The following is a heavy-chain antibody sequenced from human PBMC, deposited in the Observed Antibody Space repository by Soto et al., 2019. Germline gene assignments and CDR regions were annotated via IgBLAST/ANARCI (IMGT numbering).Heavy chain of an antibody. D-gene: IGHD2-15*01. CDR1: GFTFRDYY. CDR3: ARAYSDAFGI. J-gene: IGHJ3*02. CDR2: ISSSGTGI. Sequence: QVQLMESGGGLVKPGGSLRLSCAASGFTFRDYYMTWIRQAPGKGLEWVSYISSSGTGIYYPDSMKGRFTISRDNAKKSLYLQMSSLRAEDTGVYYYARAYSDAFGIWGQGTMVTVSS. V-gene: IGHV3-11*01.